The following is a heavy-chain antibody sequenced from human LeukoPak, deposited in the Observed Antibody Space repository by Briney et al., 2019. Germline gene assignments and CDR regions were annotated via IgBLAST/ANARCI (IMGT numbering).Heavy chain of an antibody. Sequence: EASVKVSCKASGGTFSSYAISWVRQAPGQGLEWMGGIIPIFGTANYAQKFQGRVTITADESTSTAYMELRSLRSDDTAVYYCAREEYRAEYSGYDKDYWGQGTLVTVSS. CDR1: GGTFSSYA. J-gene: IGHJ4*02. D-gene: IGHD5-12*01. V-gene: IGHV1-69*13. CDR3: AREEYRAEYSGYDKDY. CDR2: IIPIFGTA.